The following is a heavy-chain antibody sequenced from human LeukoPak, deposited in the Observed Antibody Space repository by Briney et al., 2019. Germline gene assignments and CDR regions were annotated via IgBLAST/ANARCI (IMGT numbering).Heavy chain of an antibody. V-gene: IGHV3-11*05. J-gene: IGHJ4*02. CDR1: GFTFRDYR. D-gene: IGHD3-9*01. CDR2: ISGSINYT. CDR3: ARDFRDILTRYQQYYFDY. Sequence: GGSLRLSCAASGFTFRDYRMTWLGQAPGKGLEGVSYISGSINYTNSADSVKCRFTISRGNAKNSLYLQMNSLRAEDTAVYYCARDFRDILTRYQQYYFDYWGQGALVTVSS.